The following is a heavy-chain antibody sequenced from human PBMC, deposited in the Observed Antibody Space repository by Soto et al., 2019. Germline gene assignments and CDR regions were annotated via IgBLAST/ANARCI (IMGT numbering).Heavy chain of an antibody. J-gene: IGHJ6*02. CDR2: IYYTGST. D-gene: IGHD1-20*01. CDR1: GGSISSGDDF. CDR3: ARVRPKWKDYYYGAMDV. Sequence: QVQLQESGPGLVKPSQTLSLTCTVSGGSISSGDDFWTWIRQPPGKGLEWIGYIYYTGSTYYNPSLKSRLTMSVDTSKNEFALKLSSVTAADSAGYGRARVRPKWKDYYYGAMDVWGQGTTVPVSS. V-gene: IGHV4-30-4*01.